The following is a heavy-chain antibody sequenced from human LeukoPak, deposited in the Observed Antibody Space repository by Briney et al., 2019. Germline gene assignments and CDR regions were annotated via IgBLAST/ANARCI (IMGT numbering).Heavy chain of an antibody. CDR3: ARDFYCSSTSCYTGVYFDY. D-gene: IGHD2-2*02. J-gene: IGHJ4*02. CDR2: ISSSSSTI. V-gene: IGHV3-48*04. CDR1: GFTLSSYS. Sequence: GGSLRLSCAASGFTLSSYSMNWVRQAPGKGLEWVSYISSSSSTIYYADSVKGRFTISRDNAKNSLYLQMNSLRAEDTAVYYCARDFYCSSTSCYTGVYFDYWGQGTLVTVSS.